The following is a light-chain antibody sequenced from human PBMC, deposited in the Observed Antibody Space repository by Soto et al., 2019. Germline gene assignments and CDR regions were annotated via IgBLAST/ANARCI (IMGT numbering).Light chain of an antibody. CDR2: DAS. CDR3: QQRSDWPPIT. J-gene: IGKJ5*01. V-gene: IGKV3-11*01. CDR1: QSVGDY. Sequence: TVLTQSPATVSLSPGERASLSCRASQSVGDYLAWYQQKPGQAPRLLIYDASNRAAGVPYRFRGSGSGTDFTLTISSVEPEDFGVYYCQQRSDWPPITFGQGTRLEIK.